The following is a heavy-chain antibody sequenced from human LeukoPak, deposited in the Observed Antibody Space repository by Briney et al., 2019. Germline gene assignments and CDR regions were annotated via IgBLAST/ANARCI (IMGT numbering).Heavy chain of an antibody. CDR1: GFKFGDYF. CDR3: ATSRVYDY. Sequence: GGSLRLSCEASGFKFGDYFMSWIRQFPGKGLEWIAFINGPSTNIDYADSVRGRFIISRDNGKNSLYLHMHSLRTEDTAVYYCATSRVYDYWGQGALVTVSS. D-gene: IGHD2-8*01. V-gene: IGHV3-11*04. J-gene: IGHJ4*02. CDR2: INGPSTNI.